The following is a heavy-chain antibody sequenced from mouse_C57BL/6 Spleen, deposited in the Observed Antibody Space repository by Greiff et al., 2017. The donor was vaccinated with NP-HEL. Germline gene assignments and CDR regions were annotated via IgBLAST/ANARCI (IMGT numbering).Heavy chain of an antibody. V-gene: IGHV1-26*01. CDR3: ARVGAYGKHWYFDV. CDR1: GYTFTDYY. Sequence: EVQLQQSGPELVKPGASVKISCKASGYTFTDYYMNWVKQSHGKSLEWIGDINPNNGGTSYNQKFKGKATLTVDKSSSTAYMELRSLTSEDSAVYYCARVGAYGKHWYFDVWGTGTTVTVSS. CDR2: INPNNGGT. D-gene: IGHD2-1*01. J-gene: IGHJ1*03.